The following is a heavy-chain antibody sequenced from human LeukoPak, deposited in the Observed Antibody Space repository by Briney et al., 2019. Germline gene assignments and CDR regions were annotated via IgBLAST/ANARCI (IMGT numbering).Heavy chain of an antibody. CDR1: GYIFTYYW. CDR3: ARQDGRALYYFDY. CDR2: IYPADSDT. D-gene: IGHD5-24*01. V-gene: IGHV5-51*01. J-gene: IGHJ4*02. Sequence: GESLKISCKGSGYIFTYYWIGWVRQMPGKGLEWMGIIYPADSDTRYSPSFQGQVTISADKSTSTAYLQWSSLKALDTAMYYCARQDGRALYYFDYWGQGTLVTVSS.